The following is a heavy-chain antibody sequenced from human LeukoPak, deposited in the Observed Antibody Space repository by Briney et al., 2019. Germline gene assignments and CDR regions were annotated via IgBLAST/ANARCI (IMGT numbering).Heavy chain of an antibody. Sequence: GTSVKVSCKASGFTFTSSAMQWVRQARGQRLEWIGWIVVGSGNTNYAQKFQERVTITRDMSTSTAYMELSSLRSEDTAVYYCAADRYDSSGYYHFGYWGQGTLVTVSS. CDR3: AADRYDSSGYYHFGY. D-gene: IGHD3-22*01. V-gene: IGHV1-58*02. CDR2: IVVGSGNT. J-gene: IGHJ4*02. CDR1: GFTFTSSA.